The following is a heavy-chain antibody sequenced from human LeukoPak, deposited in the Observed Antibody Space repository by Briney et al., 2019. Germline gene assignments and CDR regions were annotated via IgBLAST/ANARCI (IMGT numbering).Heavy chain of an antibody. CDR1: GGTFSSYA. CDR3: ARNYRDYAYYFDY. D-gene: IGHD4-17*01. J-gene: IGHJ4*02. Sequence: WASVKVSCKASGGTFSSYAISWVRQAPGQGLEWMGGIIPIFGTANYAQKFQGRVTITADKSTSTAYMELSSLRSEDTAVYYCARNYRDYAYYFDYWGQGTLVTVSS. V-gene: IGHV1-69*06. CDR2: IIPIFGTA.